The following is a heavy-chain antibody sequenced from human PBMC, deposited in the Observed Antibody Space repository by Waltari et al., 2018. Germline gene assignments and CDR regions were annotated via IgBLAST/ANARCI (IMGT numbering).Heavy chain of an antibody. J-gene: IGHJ4*02. CDR2: IHPSGNI. V-gene: IGHV4-34*01. D-gene: IGHD3-10*01. Sequence: QVQLQQWGAGLLKPSETLSLPCAVYGETFSGYYWIWTRHSPGNGLEWIGEIHPSGNIHYNPSLKSLLSISGDASKIQFSLKLNSMTAADTAVYYCSRGTDAYKSGNYWGQGTLVSVSS. CDR1: GETFSGYY. CDR3: SRGTDAYKSGNY.